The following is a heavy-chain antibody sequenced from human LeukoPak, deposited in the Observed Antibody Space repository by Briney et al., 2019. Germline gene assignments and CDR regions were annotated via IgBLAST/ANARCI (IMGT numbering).Heavy chain of an antibody. CDR1: GCTFTGYY. D-gene: IGHD3-22*01. V-gene: IGHV1-2*02. CDR3: ARVRDSSGYFTRDAFDI. J-gene: IGHJ3*02. Sequence: GASVKVSCKASGCTFTGYYMHWVRQAPGQGLEWMGWINPNSGGTNYAQKFQGRVTMTRDTSISTAYMELSRLRSDDTAVYYCARVRDSSGYFTRDAFDIWGQGTMVTVSS. CDR2: INPNSGGT.